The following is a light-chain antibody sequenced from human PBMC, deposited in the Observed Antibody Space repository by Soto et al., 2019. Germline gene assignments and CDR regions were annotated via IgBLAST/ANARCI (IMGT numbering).Light chain of an antibody. CDR3: QQSHSSPIYT. CDR1: QTIGTY. J-gene: IGKJ2*01. CDR2: AAS. V-gene: IGKV1-39*01. Sequence: DIQMTQSPFSLSASVGDRINITCRASQTIGTYVNWYQQRPRKAPKLLIYAASILHSGVPSRFSGRGSGTDFTLTINSLQPEDFATYHCQQSHSSPIYTFGQGTQLEIK.